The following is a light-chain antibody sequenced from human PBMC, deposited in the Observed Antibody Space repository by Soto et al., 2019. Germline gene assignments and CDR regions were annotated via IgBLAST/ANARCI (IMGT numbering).Light chain of an antibody. CDR2: GES. Sequence: MTQSPCPLSVAPGERSTLACRASQSLXSNFAWYEQKPGQAPRLLIXGESSRATGIPERFSGSGSGRDFTLTLSRLKPEDFASYYCRQYGRSPTSTVGQGTRLEI. J-gene: IGKJ5*01. CDR1: QSLXSN. CDR3: RQYGRSPTST. V-gene: IGKV3-20*01.